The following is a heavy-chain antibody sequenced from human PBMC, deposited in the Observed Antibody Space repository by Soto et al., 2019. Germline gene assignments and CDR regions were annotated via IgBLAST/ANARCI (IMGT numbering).Heavy chain of an antibody. D-gene: IGHD6-13*01. Sequence: QVQLVESGGGVVRPGMSLTLSCAASGFTFSSYGMHWVRQAPGEGLEWVAVISYDGKNKYYADSVKGRFTISRDFSKNTLYLHMNSLRVEDTAVYYCARKGYGGRWSLDYWGQGTLVTVSS. CDR2: ISYDGKNK. CDR3: ARKGYGGRWSLDY. V-gene: IGHV3-30*03. CDR1: GFTFSSYG. J-gene: IGHJ4*02.